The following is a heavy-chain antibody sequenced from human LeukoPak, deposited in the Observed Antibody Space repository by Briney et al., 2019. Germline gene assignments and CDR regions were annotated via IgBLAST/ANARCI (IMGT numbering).Heavy chain of an antibody. CDR2: IYYSGSI. J-gene: IGHJ6*04. CDR3: ARDYYRGLYV. CDR1: GGSISSYY. Sequence: SETLSLTCTVSGGSISSYYWSWIRQPPGKGLEWIGYIYYSGSINYNPSLKSRVTISVDTSKNQFSLKLSSVTAADTAVYYCARDYYRGLYVWGKGTTVTVSS. D-gene: IGHD3-22*01. V-gene: IGHV4-59*01.